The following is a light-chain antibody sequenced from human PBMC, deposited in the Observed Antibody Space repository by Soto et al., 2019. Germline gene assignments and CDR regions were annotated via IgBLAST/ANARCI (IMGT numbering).Light chain of an antibody. J-gene: IGKJ1*01. Sequence: DIVMTQSPLSLPVTPGEPASISCRSSESLLHSNGYNYLDWYLQKPGQSPQLLIFLGSNRASGVPDRFRGSGSGTDFTLKISRGEAEDVGVYYCMQALHTPWTFGQGTKVDIK. CDR3: MQALHTPWT. V-gene: IGKV2-28*01. CDR2: LGS. CDR1: ESLLHSNGYNY.